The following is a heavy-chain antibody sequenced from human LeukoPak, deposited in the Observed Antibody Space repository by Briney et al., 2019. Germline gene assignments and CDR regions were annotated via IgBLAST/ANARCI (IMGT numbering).Heavy chain of an antibody. CDR1: GFTFSSYE. Sequence: GGSLRLSCAASGFTFSSYEMNWVRQAPGKGLEWVSYISSGGSTIYYADSVKGRFTISRDNSKNTLYLQMNSLRAEDTAVYYCAKRGQLPLYYYFDYWGQGTLVTVSS. CDR3: AKRGQLPLYYYFDY. J-gene: IGHJ4*02. D-gene: IGHD2-2*01. V-gene: IGHV3-48*03. CDR2: ISSGGSTI.